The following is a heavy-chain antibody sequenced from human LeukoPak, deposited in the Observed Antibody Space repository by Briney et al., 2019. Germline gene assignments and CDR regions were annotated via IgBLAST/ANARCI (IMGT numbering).Heavy chain of an antibody. V-gene: IGHV5-51*01. CDR3: ARRGRGAKSLMGVYYFDY. Sequence: GESLKISCKGSGYSFTSYWIGWVRQMPGKGLEWMGIIYPGDSDTRYSPSFQGQVTISADKSISTAYLQWSSLKASDTAMYYCARRGRGAKSLMGVYYFDYWGQGTLVTVSS. CDR2: IYPGDSDT. D-gene: IGHD1-26*01. CDR1: GYSFTSYW. J-gene: IGHJ4*02.